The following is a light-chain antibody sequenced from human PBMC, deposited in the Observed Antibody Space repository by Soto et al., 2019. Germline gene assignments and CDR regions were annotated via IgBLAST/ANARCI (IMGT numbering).Light chain of an antibody. Sequence: EIVLTQSPGTLSLSPGERATLSCRASQTIVGSYLAWYQQKPGQAPRLLIFGASNRATGIPDRFSGSGSGTDFTLTISRLEPEDFAVYYCHQYGTSPRTFGQGTKVEIK. J-gene: IGKJ1*01. V-gene: IGKV3-20*01. CDR2: GAS. CDR1: QTIVGSY. CDR3: HQYGTSPRT.